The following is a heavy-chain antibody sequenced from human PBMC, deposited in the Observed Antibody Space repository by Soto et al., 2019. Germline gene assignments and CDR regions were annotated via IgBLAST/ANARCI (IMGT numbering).Heavy chain of an antibody. V-gene: IGHV1-18*01. CDR1: GYTFTSYG. CDR2: ISAYNGNT. D-gene: IGHD3-16*02. J-gene: IGHJ6*02. CDR3: ARDPLMITFGGVIVPRPYGMDV. Sequence: GASVKVSCKASGYTFTSYGISWVRQAPGQGLEWMGWISAYNGNTNYAQKLQGRVTMTTDTSTSTAYMELRSLRSDDTAVYYCARDPLMITFGGVIVPRPYGMDVWGQGTTVTVSS.